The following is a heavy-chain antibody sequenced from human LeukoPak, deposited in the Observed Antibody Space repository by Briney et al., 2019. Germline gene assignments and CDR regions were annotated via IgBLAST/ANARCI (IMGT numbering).Heavy chain of an antibody. CDR2: IYHSGST. V-gene: IGHV4-38-2*01. CDR3: ARHGGSYCGGDCYSFSGAFDI. CDR1: GYSISSGYY. Sequence: SETLSLTCAVSGYSISSGYYWGWIRQPPGKGLEWIGSIYHSGSTYYNPSLKSRVTISVDTSKNQFSLKLSSVTAADTAVYYCARHGGSYCGGDCYSFSGAFDIWGQGTTVTVSS. J-gene: IGHJ3*02. D-gene: IGHD2-21*01.